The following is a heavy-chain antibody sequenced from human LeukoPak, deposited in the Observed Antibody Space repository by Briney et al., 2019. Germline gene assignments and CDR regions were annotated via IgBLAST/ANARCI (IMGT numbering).Heavy chain of an antibody. CDR2: IYPSDSDT. CDR3: ARQEHSTYYDFWSGSLYYFDY. D-gene: IGHD3-3*01. J-gene: IGHJ4*02. Sequence: GESLKISCKGSGYSFTSYWIGWVRQMPGKGLEWMGIIYPSDSDTRYSPSFQGQVTISADKSISTAYLQWSSLKASDTAMYYCARQEHSTYYDFWSGSLYYFDYWGQGTLVTVSS. CDR1: GYSFTSYW. V-gene: IGHV5-51*01.